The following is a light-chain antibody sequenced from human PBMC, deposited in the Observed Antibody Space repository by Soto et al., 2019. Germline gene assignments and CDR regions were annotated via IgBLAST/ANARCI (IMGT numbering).Light chain of an antibody. J-gene: IGLJ1*01. CDR1: SSNIGSNF. CDR3: GAWDGSLSAGV. Sequence: QSVLTQPPSVSAAPGQTVTISCSGSSSNIGSNFVSWYQQVPGKAPKLLIYEDNKRPSGIPDRFSGSKSGTSATLGITGLQTGDEADYYCGAWDGSLSAGVFGTGTKLHRP. CDR2: EDN. V-gene: IGLV1-51*02.